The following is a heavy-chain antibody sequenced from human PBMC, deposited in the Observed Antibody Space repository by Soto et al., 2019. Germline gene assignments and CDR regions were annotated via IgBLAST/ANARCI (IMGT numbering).Heavy chain of an antibody. Sequence: EVQLLESGGGLVQPGGSLRLSCAASGFTFSNYGMSWVRQTPGKGLEWVSVISGSGGSTYYADSVKGRFTISRDNSKNTRYLHMNILGAEGTAVYYCAKGGFSPFDIWGHGTMVTVSS. D-gene: IGHD1-26*01. CDR2: ISGSGGST. CDR3: AKGGFSPFDI. J-gene: IGHJ3*02. V-gene: IGHV3-23*01. CDR1: GFTFSNYG.